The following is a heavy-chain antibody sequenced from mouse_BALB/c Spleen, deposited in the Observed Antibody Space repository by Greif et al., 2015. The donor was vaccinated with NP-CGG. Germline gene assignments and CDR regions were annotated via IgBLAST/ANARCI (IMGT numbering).Heavy chain of an antibody. CDR2: IYWDDDK. Sequence: QVTLKVCGPGILQPSQTLSLTCSFAGFSLSTFGMGVSWIRQPSGKGLELLAHIYWDDDKHYNPSLKSRLTISKDTSNNQVFLKIPTVDTADTATYYCARRALTTVDAMDYWGQGTSVTVSS. V-gene: IGHV8-13*01. CDR1: GFSLSTFGMG. J-gene: IGHJ4*01. D-gene: IGHD1-1*01. CDR3: ARRALTTVDAMDY.